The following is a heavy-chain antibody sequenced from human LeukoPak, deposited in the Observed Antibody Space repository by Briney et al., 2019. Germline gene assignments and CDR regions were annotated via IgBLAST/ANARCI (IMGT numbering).Heavy chain of an antibody. D-gene: IGHD5-12*01. CDR3: AKDKAPLYSGYDWDLDF. V-gene: IGHV3-9*01. CDR2: ISWNSAYI. J-gene: IGHJ4*02. Sequence: GRSLRLSCAASGFTFHHYAIHWVRQVPGKGLEWVSGISWNSAYIGHADSVKGRFTISRDNAKNSVYLQMNSLRAEDTALYYCAKDKAPLYSGYDWDLDFWGQGTMVTVSS. CDR1: GFTFHHYA.